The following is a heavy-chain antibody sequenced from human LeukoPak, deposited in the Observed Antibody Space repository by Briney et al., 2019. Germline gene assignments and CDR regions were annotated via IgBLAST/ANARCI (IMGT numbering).Heavy chain of an antibody. V-gene: IGHV1-69*13. CDR1: GGTFSSYA. CDR2: IIPIFGTA. D-gene: IGHD2-15*01. CDR3: ARGDCSGGSCYEQTDAFDI. Sequence: SVKVSCKASGGTFSSYAISWVRQAPGQGLEWMGGIIPIFGTANYAQKSQGRVTITADESTSTAYMELSSLRSEDTAVYYCARGDCSGGSCYEQTDAFDIWGQGTMVTVSS. J-gene: IGHJ3*02.